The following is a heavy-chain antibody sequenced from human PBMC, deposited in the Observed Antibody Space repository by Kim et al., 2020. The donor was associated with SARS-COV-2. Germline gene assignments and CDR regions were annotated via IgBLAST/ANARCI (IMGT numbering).Heavy chain of an antibody. Sequence: GGSLRLSCATSGFTFGKFAMAWVRQAPGKGPEWVSGIGPRGDPYYADSVKGRFTVSRDSTNNMVYLQMRSMRGEETAVYYCAKLREDWRRIVDRWGRG. CDR2: IGPRGDP. V-gene: IGHV3-23*01. D-gene: IGHD3-3*01. J-gene: IGHJ1*01. CDR3: AKLREDWRRIVDR. CDR1: GFTFGKFA.